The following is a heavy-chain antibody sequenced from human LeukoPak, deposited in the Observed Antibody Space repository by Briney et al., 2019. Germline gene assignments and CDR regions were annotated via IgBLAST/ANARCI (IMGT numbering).Heavy chain of an antibody. V-gene: IGHV3-30*02. J-gene: IGHJ4*02. CDR2: IRYDGSNK. Sequence: GGSLRLSCVVSGFTFNKFAMHWVRQAPGKGLEWVAFIRYDGSNKYYADSVKGRFTISRDNSKSTLYLQMNSLRAEDTAVYYCAKGRIVVVPAAISYWGQGTLVTVSS. CDR1: GFTFNKFA. D-gene: IGHD2-2*01. CDR3: AKGRIVVVPAAISY.